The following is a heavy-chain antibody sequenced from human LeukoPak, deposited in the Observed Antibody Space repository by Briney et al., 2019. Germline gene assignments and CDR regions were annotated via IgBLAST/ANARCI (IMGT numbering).Heavy chain of an antibody. Sequence: ASVKVSCKASGYTFTSYAMNWVRQAPGQGLEWMGWINTNTGNPTYAQGFTGRFVFSLDTSVSTAYLQISSLKAEDTAVYYCARVSETGYTPYYYGMDVWGQGTTVTVSS. CDR3: ARVSETGYTPYYYGMDV. CDR1: GYTFTSYA. J-gene: IGHJ6*02. V-gene: IGHV7-4-1*02. CDR2: INTNTGNP. D-gene: IGHD3-9*01.